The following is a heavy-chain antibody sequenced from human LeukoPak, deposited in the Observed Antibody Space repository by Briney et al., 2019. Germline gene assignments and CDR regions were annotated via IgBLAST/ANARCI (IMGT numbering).Heavy chain of an antibody. CDR3: ASILTPPVFGVVKSPYFDY. Sequence: SSETLSLTCTVSGGSISSSSYYWRWIRQPPGKGLEWIGSIYYSGSTYYNPSLKSRVTISVDTSKNQFSLKLSSVTAADTAVYYCASILTPPVFGVVKSPYFDYWGQGTLVTVST. V-gene: IGHV4-39*01. D-gene: IGHD3-3*01. CDR1: GGSISSSSYY. J-gene: IGHJ4*02. CDR2: IYYSGST.